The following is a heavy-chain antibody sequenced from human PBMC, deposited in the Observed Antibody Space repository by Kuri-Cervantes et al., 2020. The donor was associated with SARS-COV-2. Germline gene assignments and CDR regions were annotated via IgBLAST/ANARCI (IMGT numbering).Heavy chain of an antibody. D-gene: IGHD6-13*01. Sequence: ASVKVSCKASGYTFTGYYMHWVRQAPGQGLEWMGWINPNSGGTNYAQKFLGRVTMTRDTSISTAYMELSRLRTDDTAVYYCARSPQRTGDRKNEPWEQLVYYFDYWGQGTLVTVSS. CDR3: ARSPQRTGDRKNEPWEQLVYYFDY. J-gene: IGHJ4*02. V-gene: IGHV1-2*02. CDR1: GYTFTGYY. CDR2: INPNSGGT.